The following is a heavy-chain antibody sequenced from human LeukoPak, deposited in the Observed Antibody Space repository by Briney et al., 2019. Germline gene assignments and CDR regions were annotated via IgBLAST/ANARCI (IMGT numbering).Heavy chain of an antibody. Sequence: SVKVSCKASGGTFSSYAISWVRQAPGQGLEWMGGIIPIFGTANYAQKFQGRVTITADESTSTAYMELSSLRSEDTAVYYCARDYDILTGYYSHFDYWGQGTLVTVSS. J-gene: IGHJ4*02. V-gene: IGHV1-69*01. CDR1: GGTFSSYA. CDR3: ARDYDILTGYYSHFDY. D-gene: IGHD3-9*01. CDR2: IIPIFGTA.